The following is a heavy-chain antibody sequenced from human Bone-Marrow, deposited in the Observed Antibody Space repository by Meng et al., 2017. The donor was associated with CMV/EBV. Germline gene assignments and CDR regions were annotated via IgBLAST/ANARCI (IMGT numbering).Heavy chain of an antibody. V-gene: IGHV3-13*01. CDR3: AKASKDYLNGHWDYGMDV. CDR1: GFIFSDYD. J-gene: IGHJ6*02. Sequence: GESLKISCAASGFIFSDYDMHWVRQPIGKGLEWVSAIGTLADTFYPNSVKGRFTISRENAKRSVFLQINNLGAGDTAVYYCAKASKDYLNGHWDYGMDVWGQATAVTVSS. D-gene: IGHD1-1*01. CDR2: IGTLADT.